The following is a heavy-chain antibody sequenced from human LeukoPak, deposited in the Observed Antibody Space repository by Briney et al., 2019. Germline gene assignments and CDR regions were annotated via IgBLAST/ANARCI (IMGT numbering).Heavy chain of an antibody. D-gene: IGHD6-13*01. V-gene: IGHV3-23*01. Sequence: GGSLRLSCAASGFTLSSYAMTWVRQAPGRGLEWVSSVDGGGGGAYYADSVKGRFTISRDNSKDTLYLQMNGLRAEDTAVYFCAKQSAGSAAWYSLHYDFWGQGTLVTVSS. CDR3: AKQSAGSAAWYSLHYDF. CDR2: VDGGGGGA. CDR1: GFTLSSYA. J-gene: IGHJ4*02.